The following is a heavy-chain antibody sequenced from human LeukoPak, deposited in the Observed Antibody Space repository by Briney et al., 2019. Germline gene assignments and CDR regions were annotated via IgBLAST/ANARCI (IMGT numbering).Heavy chain of an antibody. CDR3: TSFEEMATRYYYYMDV. CDR2: IRSKANSYAK. V-gene: IGHV3-73*01. D-gene: IGHD5-24*01. J-gene: IGHJ6*03. CDR1: GFTFSGSS. Sequence: GGSLRLSCAASGFTFSGSSMHWVRQASGKGREWVIHIRSKANSYAKAYAASVKGRFTISRDDSKNTAYMKMNSLKTEDTAVYSCTSFEEMATRYYYYMDVWGKGTTVTVSS.